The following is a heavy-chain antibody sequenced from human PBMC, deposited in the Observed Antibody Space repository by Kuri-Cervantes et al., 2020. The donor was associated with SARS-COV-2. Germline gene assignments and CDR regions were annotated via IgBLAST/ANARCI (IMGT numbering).Heavy chain of an antibody. V-gene: IGHV3-11*04. J-gene: IGHJ4*01. CDR2: ISSSGSTI. CDR1: GFTFSDYY. D-gene: IGHD2-15*01. Sequence: GESLKISCAASGFTFSDYYMSWIRQAPGKGLEWVSYISSSGSTIYYADSVKGRFTISRDNAKNSLYLQMNSLRAGDTAVYYCARDAGVYCSGGSCYWVGDYFDYWGHGTRVTVSS. CDR3: ARDAGVYCSGGSCYWVGDYFDY.